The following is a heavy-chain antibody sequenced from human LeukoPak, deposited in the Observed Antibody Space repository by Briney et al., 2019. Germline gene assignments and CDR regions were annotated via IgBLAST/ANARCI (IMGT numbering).Heavy chain of an antibody. CDR2: ISSSSSTI. D-gene: IGHD2-21*02. J-gene: IGHJ6*02. Sequence: GGSLRLSCVASGFTFSSYSMNWVRQAPGKGLEWVSYISSSSSTIYYADSVKGRFTISRDNAKNSLYLQMNSLRAEDTAVYYCASGYCGGDCYSDYYYYGMDVWGQGTTVTVSS. CDR1: GFTFSSYS. V-gene: IGHV3-48*01. CDR3: ASGYCGGDCYSDYYYYGMDV.